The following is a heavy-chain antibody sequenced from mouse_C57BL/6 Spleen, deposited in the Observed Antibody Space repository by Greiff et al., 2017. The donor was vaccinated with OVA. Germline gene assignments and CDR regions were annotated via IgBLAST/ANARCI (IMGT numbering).Heavy chain of an antibody. J-gene: IGHJ2*01. V-gene: IGHV3-6*01. CDR3: AREDYGSSSYYFDY. CDR1: GYSITSGYY. Sequence: EVQRVESGPGLVKPSQSLSLTCSVTGYSITSGYYWNWIRQFPGNKLEWMGYISYDGSNNYNPSLKNRISITRDTSKNQFFLKLNSVTTEDTATYYCAREDYGSSSYYFDYWGQGTTLTVSS. D-gene: IGHD1-1*01. CDR2: ISYDGSN.